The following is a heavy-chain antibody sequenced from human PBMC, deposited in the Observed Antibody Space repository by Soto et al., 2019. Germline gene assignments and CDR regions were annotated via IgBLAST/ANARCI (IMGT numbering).Heavy chain of an antibody. CDR1: GYTFTSYG. J-gene: IGHJ6*03. Sequence: QVQLVQSGAEVKKPGASVKVSCKASGYTFTSYGISWVRQAPGQGLEWMGWISAYNGNTNNAQKLQGRVTMTTDTSTSTAYMELRSLRSDDTAVYYCARDASGTGPGYYYYYMDVWGKGTTVTVSS. D-gene: IGHD3-3*01. CDR2: ISAYNGNT. CDR3: ARDASGTGPGYYYYYMDV. V-gene: IGHV1-18*01.